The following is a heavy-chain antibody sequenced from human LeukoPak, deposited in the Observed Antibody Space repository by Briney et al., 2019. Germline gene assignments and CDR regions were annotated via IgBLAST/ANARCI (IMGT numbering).Heavy chain of an antibody. CDR2: IYYSGST. J-gene: IGHJ4*02. D-gene: IGHD5-24*01. CDR1: GGSISSGGYY. V-gene: IGHV4-31*03. CDR3: ASLPRDGYNPSWSDY. Sequence: PSETLSLTCTVSGGSISSGGYYWSWIRQHPGKGLEWIGYIYYSGSTYYKTSLKSRVTISVDTSKNQFSLKLSSVTAADTAVYYCASLPRDGYNPSWSDYWGQGTLVTVSS.